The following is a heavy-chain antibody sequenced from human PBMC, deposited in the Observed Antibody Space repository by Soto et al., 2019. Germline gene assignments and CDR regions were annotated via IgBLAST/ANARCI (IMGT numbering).Heavy chain of an antibody. Sequence: ESLKISCKGSGYSFTSYWIGWVRQMPGKGLEWMGIIYPGDSDTRYSPSFQGQVTISADKSISTAYLQWSSLKASDTAMYYCARVKPEGGNKYYYYGMDVLGKGTTATVCS. D-gene: IGHD2-15*01. J-gene: IGHJ6*04. V-gene: IGHV5-51*01. CDR1: GYSFTSYW. CDR2: IYPGDSDT. CDR3: ARVKPEGGNKYYYYGMDV.